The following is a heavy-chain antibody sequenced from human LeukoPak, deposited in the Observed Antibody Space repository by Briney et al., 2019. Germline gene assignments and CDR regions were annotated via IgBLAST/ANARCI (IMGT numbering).Heavy chain of an antibody. V-gene: IGHV4-59*11. J-gene: IGHJ5*02. CDR1: GGSISSHY. CDR3: ARTLYDYGWGSNWFDP. CDR2: IYYSGST. D-gene: IGHD3-16*01. Sequence: SETLSLTCTVSGGSISSHYWSWIRQPPGKGLEWIGYIYYSGSTNYNPSLKSRVTISVDTSKNQFSLKLSSVTAADTAVYYCARTLYDYGWGSNWFDPWGQGTLVTVSS.